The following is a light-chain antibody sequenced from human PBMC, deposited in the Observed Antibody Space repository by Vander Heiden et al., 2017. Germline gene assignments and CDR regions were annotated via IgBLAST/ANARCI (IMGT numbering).Light chain of an antibody. CDR3: QQYANSPLT. V-gene: IGKV3-20*01. CDR1: QSVSNRD. Sequence: EIVLTQSPCTLSLSPGERATLSCRASQSVSNRDLAWYQQKPGQAPRLLIYGASTRATGVQDRFSGSGSGTDFTLSISTLEPEDFAVYYCQQYANSPLTFGGGTKVEIK. J-gene: IGKJ4*01. CDR2: GAS.